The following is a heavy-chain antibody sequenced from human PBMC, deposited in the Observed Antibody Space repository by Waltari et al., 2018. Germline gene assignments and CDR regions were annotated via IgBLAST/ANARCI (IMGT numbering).Heavy chain of an antibody. V-gene: IGHV4-34*01. CDR2: INRGGNA. J-gene: IGHJ4*02. CDR1: GASFNIXY. Sequence: QILQSGXGLXXPSEXLSLTCXVYGASFNIXYWSWIRQSPGKGLQWIAEINRGGNANYNXSLRSRVTKSXDRSKNQVSLNLSSVTAXNTAVYYCXRLLIXPSGLGWYPFDXWGQGIPVIVS. CDR3: XRLLIXPSGLGWYPFDX. D-gene: IGHD1-1*01.